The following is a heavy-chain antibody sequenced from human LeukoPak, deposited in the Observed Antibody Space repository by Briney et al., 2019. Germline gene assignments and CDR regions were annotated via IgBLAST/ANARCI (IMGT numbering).Heavy chain of an antibody. Sequence: ETLSLTCAVYGGSFSGYYWSWVRQAPGKGLEWVGNIAGDGSEKYYVDSVKGRFTISRDKAKNSVYLQMNSLRAEDTAVYYCARDQYDGSFDYWGQGTLVTVSS. CDR1: GGSFSGYY. D-gene: IGHD2-8*01. V-gene: IGHV3-7*01. J-gene: IGHJ4*02. CDR2: IAGDGSEK. CDR3: ARDQYDGSFDY.